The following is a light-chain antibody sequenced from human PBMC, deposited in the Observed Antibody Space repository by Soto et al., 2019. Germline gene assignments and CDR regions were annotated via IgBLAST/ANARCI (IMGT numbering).Light chain of an antibody. Sequence: EIVLTQSPATLSSFPGDRVTLSCRASQAVNTRLAWYQHRPGQAPRLLIYLASNRAAGVPARFIGSGSGTDFTLTISDVEPEDFAVYYCHQRQSWPRTFGQGTTVDI. V-gene: IGKV3-11*01. CDR1: QAVNTR. CDR2: LAS. CDR3: HQRQSWPRT. J-gene: IGKJ1*01.